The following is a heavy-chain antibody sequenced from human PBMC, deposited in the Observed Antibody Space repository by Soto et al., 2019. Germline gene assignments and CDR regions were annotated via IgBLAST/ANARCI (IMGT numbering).Heavy chain of an antibody. D-gene: IGHD2-2*01. J-gene: IGHJ6*02. V-gene: IGHV3-53*01. Sequence: GGSLRLSCAASGFTVSSNYMSWVRQAPGKGLEWVSVIYSGGSTYYADSVKGRFTISRDNSKNTLYLQMNSLRAEDTPVYYCARSDCSSTSCLAYYGMDVWGQGTTVTVSS. CDR1: GFTVSSNY. CDR2: IYSGGST. CDR3: ARSDCSSTSCLAYYGMDV.